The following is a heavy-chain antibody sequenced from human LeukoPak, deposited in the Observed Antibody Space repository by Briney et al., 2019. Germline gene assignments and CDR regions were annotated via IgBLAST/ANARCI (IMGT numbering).Heavy chain of an antibody. Sequence: ASVNVSYKASGYTFTVYYMHWVRQAPGQGLEWMGWINPNSGGTNYAQKFQGRVTMTRDTSISTAYMELSRLRSDDTAVYYCARDIRDGYNFYYWGQGTLVTVSS. D-gene: IGHD5-24*01. CDR1: GYTFTVYY. V-gene: IGHV1-2*02. CDR3: ARDIRDGYNFYY. J-gene: IGHJ4*02. CDR2: INPNSGGT.